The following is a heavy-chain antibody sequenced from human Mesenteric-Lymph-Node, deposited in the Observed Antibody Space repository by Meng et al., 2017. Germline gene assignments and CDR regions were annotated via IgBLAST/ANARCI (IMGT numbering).Heavy chain of an antibody. V-gene: IGHV4-4*02. CDR3: ARGKQDAWELLAY. Sequence: QLQDSGPGRGKPSGTLSLTCGASGASISSNIRWTWVRPPPGKGLEWIGDIDDSGSTNYNPSLNSRISISLDKSKNHFSLKVNSVTAADTAVYYCARGKQDAWELLAYWGQGALVTVSS. D-gene: IGHD1-26*01. CDR2: IDDSGST. CDR1: GASISSNIR. J-gene: IGHJ4*02.